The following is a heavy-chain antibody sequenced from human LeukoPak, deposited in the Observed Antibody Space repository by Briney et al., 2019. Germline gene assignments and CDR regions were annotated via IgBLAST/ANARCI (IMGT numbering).Heavy chain of an antibody. CDR3: ARRVPVYGSGSYYSIVDY. Sequence: ASVKVSCKASGYTFTSYGISWVRQAPGQGLEWMGWISAYNGNTNYAQKLQGRVTMTTDTSTSTAYMELRSLRSDDTAVYYCARRVPVYGSGSYYSIVDYWGQGTLVTVSS. CDR2: ISAYNGNT. V-gene: IGHV1-18*01. CDR1: GYTFTSYG. J-gene: IGHJ4*02. D-gene: IGHD3-10*01.